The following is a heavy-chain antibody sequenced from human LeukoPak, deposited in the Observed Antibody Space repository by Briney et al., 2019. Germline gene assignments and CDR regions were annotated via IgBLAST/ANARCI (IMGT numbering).Heavy chain of an antibody. J-gene: IGHJ4*02. D-gene: IGHD5-18*01. V-gene: IGHV4-59*08. CDR1: GGSISSYY. CDR2: IYYSGST. Sequence: SETLSLTCTVSGGSISSYYWSWIRQPPGKGLEWIGYIYYSGSTNYNPSLKSRVTISVVTSKSQFSLKLSSVTAADTAVYYCARAGIQLWLGNFDYWGQGTLVTVSS. CDR3: ARAGIQLWLGNFDY.